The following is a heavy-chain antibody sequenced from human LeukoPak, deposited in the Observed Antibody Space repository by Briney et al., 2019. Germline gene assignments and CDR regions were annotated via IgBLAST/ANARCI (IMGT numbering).Heavy chain of an antibody. CDR1: GFTFSDFY. D-gene: IGHD3-16*01. Sequence: GGSLRLSCAASGFTFSDFYMTWVRQAPGKGLEWVANIKQDGSEKNYVDSVKGRFTISRDNVKKSLYLQMNSLRAEDTAVYYCVRGGGASDEWGQGTLVTVSS. J-gene: IGHJ4*02. CDR2: IKQDGSEK. V-gene: IGHV3-7*01. CDR3: VRGGGASDE.